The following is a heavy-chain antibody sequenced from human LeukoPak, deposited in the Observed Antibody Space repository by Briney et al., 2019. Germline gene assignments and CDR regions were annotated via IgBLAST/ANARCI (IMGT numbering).Heavy chain of an antibody. J-gene: IGHJ4*02. D-gene: IGHD3-3*01. Sequence: SQTLSLTCAISGDSVSSNSAAWNWVRQSPSRGLEWLGRTFHRSKWYNDYAVFVQSRITINPDTSKNQFSLQLNSVTPEDTAVYYCTRETSLRYYDFWSSWDYWGQGTLVTVSS. CDR1: GDSVSSNSAA. CDR3: TRETSLRYYDFWSSWDY. CDR2: TFHRSKWYN. V-gene: IGHV6-1*01.